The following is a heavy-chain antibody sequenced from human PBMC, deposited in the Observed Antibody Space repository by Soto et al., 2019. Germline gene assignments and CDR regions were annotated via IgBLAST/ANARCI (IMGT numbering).Heavy chain of an antibody. V-gene: IGHV1-69*13. D-gene: IGHD4-17*01. CDR2: IIPIFGTA. CDR1: GGTFSSYA. Sequence: GASVKVSCKASGGTFSSYAISWVRQAPGQGLEWMGGIIPIFGTANYAQKFQGRVTITADESTSTAYMELSSLRSEYTAVYYCARGDYGDYYLDYWGQETLFTVSS. J-gene: IGHJ4*02. CDR3: ARGDYGDYYLDY.